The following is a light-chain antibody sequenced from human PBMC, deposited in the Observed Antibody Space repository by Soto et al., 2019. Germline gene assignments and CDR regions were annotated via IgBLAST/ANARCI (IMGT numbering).Light chain of an antibody. CDR1: QSVRNSY. V-gene: IGKV3-20*01. CDR3: QQYGSPPYT. CDR2: AAS. Sequence: EIVLTQSPGTLSLSPGERATLSCRASQSVRNSYLARYQQKPGQAPRLLIYAASGRATGTPDRFSGSGSGTDFTLTISRLEPEDFAVYYCQQYGSPPYTFGQGTKLEI. J-gene: IGKJ2*01.